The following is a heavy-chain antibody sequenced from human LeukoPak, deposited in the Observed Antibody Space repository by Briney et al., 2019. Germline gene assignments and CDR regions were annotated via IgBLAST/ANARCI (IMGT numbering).Heavy chain of an antibody. Sequence: GGSLRLSCAASGFTFSSYWMTWVRQAPGKGLEGVANIKQDGSDKYYVDSVKGRSSISRDNAKNSLYLQMNSLRAEDTAGYYCAREPYYYDSSGHDYWGQGTLVTVSS. V-gene: IGHV3-7*01. CDR1: GFTFSSYW. CDR3: AREPYYYDSSGHDY. D-gene: IGHD3-22*01. CDR2: IKQDGSDK. J-gene: IGHJ4*02.